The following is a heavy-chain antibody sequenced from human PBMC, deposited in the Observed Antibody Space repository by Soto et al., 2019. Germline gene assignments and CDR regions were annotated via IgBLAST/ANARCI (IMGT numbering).Heavy chain of an antibody. CDR2: FDPEDGET. D-gene: IGHD1-26*01. Sequence: AASVKVSCKVSGYTLTELSMHWVRQAPGKGLEWMGGFDPEDGETIYAQKFQGRVTMTEDTSTDTAYMELSSLRSEDTAVYYYATAGGVGATTRFDYWGQGTLVTVSS. CDR1: GYTLTELS. CDR3: ATAGGVGATTRFDY. J-gene: IGHJ4*02. V-gene: IGHV1-24*01.